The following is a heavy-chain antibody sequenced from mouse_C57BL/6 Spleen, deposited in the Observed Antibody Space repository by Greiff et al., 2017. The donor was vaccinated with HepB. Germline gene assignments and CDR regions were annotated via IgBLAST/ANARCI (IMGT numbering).Heavy chain of an antibody. Sequence: EVKLMESGGGLVKPGGSLKLSCAASGFTFSDYGMHWVRQAPEKGLEWVAYISSGSSTIYYADTVKGRFTISRDNAKNTLFLQMTSLRSEDTAMYYCAGDDGTTVVAPFDYWGQGTTLTVSS. CDR1: GFTFSDYG. V-gene: IGHV5-17*01. CDR3: AGDDGTTVVAPFDY. D-gene: IGHD1-1*01. J-gene: IGHJ2*01. CDR2: ISSGSSTI.